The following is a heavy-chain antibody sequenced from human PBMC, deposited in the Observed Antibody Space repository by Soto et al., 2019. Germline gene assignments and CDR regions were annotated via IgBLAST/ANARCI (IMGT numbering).Heavy chain of an antibody. D-gene: IGHD5-12*01. CDR1: GFTFSSYS. CDR3: ARSVDIVATTFDS. V-gene: IGHV3-21*01. CDR2: ISSSSSYI. J-gene: IGHJ4*02. Sequence: PGGSLRLSCAASGFTFSSYSMNWVRQAPGKGLEWVSSISSSSSYIYYADSVKGRFTISRDNAKNSLYLQMNSLRAEDTAVYHCARSVDIVATTFDSWGQGTLVTVSS.